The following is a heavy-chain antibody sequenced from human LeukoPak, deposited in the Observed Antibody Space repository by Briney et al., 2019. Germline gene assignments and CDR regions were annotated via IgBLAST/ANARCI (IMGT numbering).Heavy chain of an antibody. J-gene: IGHJ4*02. CDR2: INWNGGST. CDR3: AREGGYCSSTSCYPY. Sequence: GGSLRLSCAASGFTFDDYGMSWVRQAPGKGLEWVSGINWNGGSTGYADSVKGRFTISRDNAKNSLYLQMNSLRAEDTALHYCAREGGYCSSTSCYPYWGQGTLVTVSS. CDR1: GFTFDDYG. V-gene: IGHV3-20*04. D-gene: IGHD2-2*03.